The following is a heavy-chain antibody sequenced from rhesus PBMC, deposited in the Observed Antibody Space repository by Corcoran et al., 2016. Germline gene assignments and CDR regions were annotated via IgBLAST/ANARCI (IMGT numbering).Heavy chain of an antibody. CDR2: ISGSSGST. J-gene: IGHJ4*01. CDR1: GYSIISGYY. D-gene: IGHD5-42*01. V-gene: IGHV4-99*01. Sequence: QVQLQESGPGLVQPSEPLSLTCAVSGYSIISGYYWGWIRQPPGKGLEYIGHISGSSGSTYYNPSLKSRVTISKDTSKNQFSLKLTSVTAADTAVYYCARLGYSAYSTFDYWGQGVLVTVSS. CDR3: ARLGYSAYSTFDY.